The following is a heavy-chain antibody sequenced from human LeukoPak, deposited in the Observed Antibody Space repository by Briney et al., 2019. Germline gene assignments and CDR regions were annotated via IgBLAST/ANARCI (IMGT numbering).Heavy chain of an antibody. CDR2: ISAYNGNT. V-gene: IGHV1-18*04. J-gene: IGHJ4*02. D-gene: IGHD6-19*01. CDR3: ARDPPLRYSSALSWVY. CDR1: GYTFTSYG. Sequence: GASVKVSCKASGYTFTSYGISWVRQAPGQGLEWMGWISAYNGNTNYAQELQGRVTMTTDTSTSTAYMELRSLRSDDTAVYYCARDPPLRYSSALSWVYWGQGTLVTVSS.